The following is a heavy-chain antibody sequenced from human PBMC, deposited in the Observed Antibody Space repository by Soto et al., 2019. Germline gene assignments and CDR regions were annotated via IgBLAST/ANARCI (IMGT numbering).Heavy chain of an antibody. V-gene: IGHV3-30-3*01. CDR1: GFTFSSYA. CDR3: ASRGY. CDR2: ISYDGSNK. Sequence: QVQLVESGGGVVQPGRSLRLSCAASGFTFSSYAMHWVRQAPGKGLEWVAVISYDGSNKYYADSVKGRFTISRDNSKNTLYLQMNSLRAEDTAAYYCASRGYWGQGTLVTVSS. J-gene: IGHJ4*02.